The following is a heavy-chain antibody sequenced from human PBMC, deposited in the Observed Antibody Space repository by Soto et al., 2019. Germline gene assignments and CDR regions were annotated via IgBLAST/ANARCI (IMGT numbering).Heavy chain of an antibody. Sequence: EVQLEESGGGLVQPGGSLRLSCAASGFALSSYWIHWVRQAPGKGLVWVPRSNPDGRTTSHADSVEGRFTISRDNAKNTLYLEMNDLIFEYTAVYYCARVVSGCYDFTFWGQGTLFTVSS. CDR3: ARVVSGCYDFTF. D-gene: IGHD3-3*01. CDR2: SNPDGRTT. J-gene: IGHJ4*02. CDR1: GFALSSYW. V-gene: IGHV3-74*01.